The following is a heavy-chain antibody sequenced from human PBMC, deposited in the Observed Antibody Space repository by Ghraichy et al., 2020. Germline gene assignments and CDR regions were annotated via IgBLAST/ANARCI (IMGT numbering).Heavy chain of an antibody. D-gene: IGHD5-18*01. CDR2: IKHDESEK. Sequence: GESLNISCAASGFIFSSYYMTWVRQVPGKGLEWVANIKHDESEKYYVDSVNGRFTISRDNAKNSLYLQMNSLRPDDTAVYYCARGGYNYGSNPIDYWGQGTLVIVSS. J-gene: IGHJ4*02. CDR1: GFIFSSYY. CDR3: ARGGYNYGSNPIDY. V-gene: IGHV3-7*04.